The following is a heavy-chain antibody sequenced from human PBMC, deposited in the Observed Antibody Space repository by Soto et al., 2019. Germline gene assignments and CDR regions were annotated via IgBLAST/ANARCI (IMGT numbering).Heavy chain of an antibody. CDR1: GFSFSTYG. D-gene: IGHD2-15*01. CDR2: ISYDGRSE. CDR3: AKDESRYCSGGSCYSADY. J-gene: IGHJ4*02. V-gene: IGHV3-30*18. Sequence: GGSLRLSCAASGFSFSTYGMHWVRQAPGKGLEWVALISYDGRSEYYTDSVKGRFTISRDNSKNTLSLQMNSLRAEDAAVYYCAKDESRYCSGGSCYSADYWGQGTLVTVYS.